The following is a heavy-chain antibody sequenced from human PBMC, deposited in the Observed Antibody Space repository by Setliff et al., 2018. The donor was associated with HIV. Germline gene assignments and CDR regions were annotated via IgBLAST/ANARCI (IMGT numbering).Heavy chain of an antibody. V-gene: IGHV3-15*01. CDR3: TTEVRYYDSSGPDY. Sequence: GGSLRLSCTASGFAFSHAWMSWVRQTPGKGLEWVGLIKSRDDGGTADYAAPVKGRFTISRDDSKNILFLQMNSLKTEDTAVYYCTTEVRYYDSSGPDYWGQGTLVTVSS. D-gene: IGHD3-22*01. CDR1: GFAFSHAW. CDR2: IKSRDDGGTA. J-gene: IGHJ4*02.